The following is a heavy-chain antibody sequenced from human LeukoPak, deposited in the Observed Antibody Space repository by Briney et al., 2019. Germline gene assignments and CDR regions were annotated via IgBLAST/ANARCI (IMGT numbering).Heavy chain of an antibody. Sequence: AASVKVSCTASGYTFTGYYMHWVRQAPGQGLEWMGWINPNSGGTNYAQTFQGRVTITRDTSISTAYMELSRLRSDDTAVYYCARDHYRMMGFVYWGQGTLVTVSS. CDR2: INPNSGGT. J-gene: IGHJ4*02. D-gene: IGHD1-26*01. CDR3: ARDHYRMMGFVY. V-gene: IGHV1-2*02. CDR1: GYTFTGYY.